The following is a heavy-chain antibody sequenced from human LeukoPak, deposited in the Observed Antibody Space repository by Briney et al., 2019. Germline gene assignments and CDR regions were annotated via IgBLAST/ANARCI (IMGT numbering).Heavy chain of an antibody. CDR1: GFTFSSYA. Sequence: PPGGSLRLSCAASGFTFSSYAMHWVRQAPGKGLEWVANIKQDGSEKYYVDSVKGRFTISRDNAKNSLYLQMNSLRAEDTAVYYCARAGYYYDSSGYEYWGQGTLVTVSS. CDR2: IKQDGSEK. J-gene: IGHJ4*02. CDR3: ARAGYYYDSSGYEY. D-gene: IGHD3-22*01. V-gene: IGHV3-7*03.